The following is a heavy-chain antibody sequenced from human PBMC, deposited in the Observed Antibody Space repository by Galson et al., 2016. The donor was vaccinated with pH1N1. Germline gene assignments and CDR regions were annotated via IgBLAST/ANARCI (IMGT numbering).Heavy chain of an antibody. Sequence: SVKVPCKASGYTFTSHYMHWVRQAPGQGLEWMGLINPSGGSTSYAPKFQGRVTMTRDTSTSTVYMELTSLRSEDTALYFCARDGYGDYVGGDYWGQGTLVTVSS. CDR2: INPSGGST. V-gene: IGHV1-46*01. D-gene: IGHD4-17*01. CDR1: GYTFTSHY. J-gene: IGHJ4*02. CDR3: ARDGYGDYVGGDY.